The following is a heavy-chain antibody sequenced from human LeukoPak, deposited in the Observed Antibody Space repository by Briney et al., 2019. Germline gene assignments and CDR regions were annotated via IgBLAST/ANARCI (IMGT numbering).Heavy chain of an antibody. Sequence: QPGGSLRLSCAVSGFTFSSYVMNWVRQAPGKGLVWVSRINIDGSSTTYADSVKGRFTVFRDNAKNTLYLQMNSLRAEDTAVYYCACYGIEPPYWGQGTLVTVSS. D-gene: IGHD1-14*01. CDR3: ACYGIEPPY. J-gene: IGHJ4*02. CDR2: INIDGSST. V-gene: IGHV3-74*01. CDR1: GFTFSSYV.